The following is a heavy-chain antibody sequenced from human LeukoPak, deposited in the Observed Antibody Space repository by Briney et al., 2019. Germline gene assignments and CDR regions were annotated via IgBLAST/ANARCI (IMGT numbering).Heavy chain of an antibody. V-gene: IGHV3-7*03. Sequence: PGGSLRLSCAASGFTFSSYWMNWVRQAPGKGLEWVANIKQDGSEKYYVDSVKGRFTISRDNTKNSLYLQMNSLRAEDTAVYLCAGGAYGGRGYYYGVDVWGKGTTVTVSS. CDR1: GFTFSSYW. D-gene: IGHD4-17*01. CDR2: IKQDGSEK. CDR3: AGGAYGGRGYYYGVDV. J-gene: IGHJ6*04.